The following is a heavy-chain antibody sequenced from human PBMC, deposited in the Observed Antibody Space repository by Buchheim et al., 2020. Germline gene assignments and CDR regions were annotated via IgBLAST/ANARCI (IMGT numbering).Heavy chain of an antibody. D-gene: IGHD2-2*01. V-gene: IGHV3-74*01. CDR1: GFSFSSYW. Sequence: EVQLVESGGGLVQPGGSLRLSCAASGFSFSSYWMHWVRQAPGRGLVWVSRITSDGSGTGYADSVTGRFTISRDNAKNSLHLQMNSLRDEDTAVYYCARDCSSANCRRGGFDPWGQGTL. CDR2: ITSDGSGT. CDR3: ARDCSSANCRRGGFDP. J-gene: IGHJ5*02.